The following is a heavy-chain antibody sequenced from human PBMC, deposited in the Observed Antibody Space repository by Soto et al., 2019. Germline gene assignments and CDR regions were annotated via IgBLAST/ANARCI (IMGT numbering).Heavy chain of an antibody. D-gene: IGHD1-26*01. CDR3: VIDDKWAFDI. V-gene: IGHV3-48*02. J-gene: IGHJ3*02. Sequence: EAHLGESGGGLVQPGRSRRLSCAASGFTFSSYAFNWVRQAPGKGLAWISYISVGSGSIFYADSVKGRFTISRDDAQNSLYLQMNALRDADTAIYFGVIDDKWAFDILGQGTTVIVSS. CDR2: ISVGSGSI. CDR1: GFTFSSYA.